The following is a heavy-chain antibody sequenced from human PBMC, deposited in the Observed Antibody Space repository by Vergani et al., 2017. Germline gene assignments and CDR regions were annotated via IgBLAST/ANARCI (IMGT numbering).Heavy chain of an antibody. J-gene: IGHJ4*02. Sequence: QVQLVQSGAEVKKPGASVKVSCKASGYTFPSYYMHWVRHAPGQGLAWMGIINPSGGSTSYAQKFQGRVTMTMDTSTSTVYMELSSLRSEDTAVYYCARDADDSSGYHYFDYWGQGTLVTVSS. D-gene: IGHD3-22*01. CDR3: ARDADDSSGYHYFDY. CDR2: INPSGGST. V-gene: IGHV1-46*01. CDR1: GYTFPSYY.